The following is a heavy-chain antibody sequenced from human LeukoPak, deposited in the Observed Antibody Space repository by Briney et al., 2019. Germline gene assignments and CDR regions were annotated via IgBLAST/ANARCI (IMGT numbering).Heavy chain of an antibody. J-gene: IGHJ4*02. CDR2: IYHSGST. CDR3: ARDLTAYGSGSYDY. D-gene: IGHD3-10*01. V-gene: IGHV4-38-2*02. Sequence: SETLSLTCTLSAYSISSGYYWGWIRQPPGKGLEWIGSIYHSGSTYYNPSLKSRVTISVDTSKNQFSLKLSSVTAADTAVYYCARDLTAYGSGSYDYWGQGTLVTVSS. CDR1: AYSISSGYY.